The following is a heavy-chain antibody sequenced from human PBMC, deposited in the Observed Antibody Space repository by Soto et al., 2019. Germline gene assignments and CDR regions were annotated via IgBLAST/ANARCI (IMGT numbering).Heavy chain of an antibody. D-gene: IGHD2-2*01. J-gene: IGHJ6*02. Sequence: QVQLVQSGAEVKKPGSSVKVSCNASGGTFSSYAISWVRQAPGQGLEWMGGIIPIFGTANYAQKFQGRVTITADKPRGTAYLELTSLGSRDTAVYYFARGLGVVVPAVIRGIDCSNGMTFWGQGTRSPSP. CDR2: IIPIFGTA. V-gene: IGHV1-69*06. CDR3: ARGLGVVVPAVIRGIDCSNGMTF. CDR1: GGTFSSYA.